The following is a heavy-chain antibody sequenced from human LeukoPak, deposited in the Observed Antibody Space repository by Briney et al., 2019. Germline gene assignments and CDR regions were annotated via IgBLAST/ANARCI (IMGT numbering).Heavy chain of an antibody. CDR2: ISWNRGSI. J-gene: IGHJ4*02. V-gene: IGHV3-9*01. CDR1: GFTFDDYA. CDR3: ATSRTTGTTSFDY. D-gene: IGHD1-1*01. Sequence: GRSLRLSCAASGFTFDDYAMHWVRQAPGKGLEWGSGISWNRGSIGYADSVKGRFTISRDNAKNSLYLQMNSLRAEDTAVYYCATSRTTGTTSFDYWGQGTLVTVSS.